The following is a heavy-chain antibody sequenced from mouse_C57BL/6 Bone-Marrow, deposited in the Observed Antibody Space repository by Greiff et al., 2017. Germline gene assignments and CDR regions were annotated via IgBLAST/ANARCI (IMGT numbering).Heavy chain of an antibody. CDR2: INPSNGGT. Sequence: QVQLQQPGTELVKPGASVKLSCKASGYTFTSYWMHWVKQRPGQGLEWIGNINPSNGGTNYNEKFKSKATLTVDKSSSTAYMQLSSLTSADSAVYYCAILRWLDGYYFDYWGQGTTRTVSS. CDR1: GYTFTSYW. J-gene: IGHJ2*01. CDR3: AILRWLDGYYFDY. D-gene: IGHD2-3*01. V-gene: IGHV1-53*01.